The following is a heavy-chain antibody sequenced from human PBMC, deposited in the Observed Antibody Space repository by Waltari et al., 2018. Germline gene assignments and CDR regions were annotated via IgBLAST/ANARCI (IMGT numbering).Heavy chain of an antibody. CDR3: AKDHSSVAPVNWFDP. CDR2: IWYDGSNK. CDR1: GFTFSSYC. Sequence: QVQLVESGGGVVQPGRSLRLSCAASGFTFSSYCMHWVRPAPGKGLEWVAVIWYDGSNKYYADSVKGRFTISRDNSKNTLYLQMNSLRAEDTAMYYCAKDHSSVAPVNWFDPWGQGTLVTVSS. V-gene: IGHV3-30*18. D-gene: IGHD2-15*01. J-gene: IGHJ5*02.